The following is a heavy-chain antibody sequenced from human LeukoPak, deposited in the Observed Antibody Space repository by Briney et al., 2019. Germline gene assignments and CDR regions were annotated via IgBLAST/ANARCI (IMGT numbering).Heavy chain of an antibody. CDR1: GLTFSGSA. J-gene: IGHJ6*03. Sequence: QTGGSLRLSCEASGLTFSGSAIHWVRQASGKGLEWVGRIRSKTKSYATAYAASVQGRFTLSRDDSKNTAYLQMNSLKTEDTAVYYCARELRGYNRLRTYYYYMDVWGKGTTVTVSS. D-gene: IGHD5-24*01. V-gene: IGHV3-73*01. CDR2: IRSKTKSYAT. CDR3: ARELRGYNRLRTYYYYMDV.